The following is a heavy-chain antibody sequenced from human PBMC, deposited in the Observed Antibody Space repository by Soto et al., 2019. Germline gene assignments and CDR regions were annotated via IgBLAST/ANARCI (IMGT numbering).Heavy chain of an antibody. CDR3: ARGPAFNYYDSSGYYNDY. V-gene: IGHV1-8*01. J-gene: IGHJ4*02. CDR2: MNPNSGNT. D-gene: IGHD3-22*01. CDR1: GYTFTSYD. Sequence: QVQLVQSGAEVKKPGASVKVSCKASGYTFTSYDINWVRQATGQGLEWMGWMNPNSGNTGYAQKFQGRVTMTRNTSINTAYMELSSLRSEDTAVYYCARGPAFNYYDSSGYYNDYWGQGTLVTVSS.